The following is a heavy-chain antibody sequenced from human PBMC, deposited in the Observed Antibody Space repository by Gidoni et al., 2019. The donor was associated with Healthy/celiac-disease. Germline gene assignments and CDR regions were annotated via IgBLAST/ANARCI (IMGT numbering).Heavy chain of an antibody. D-gene: IGHD6-6*01. CDR3: AKDGSAYSSSWGFFRY. Sequence: EVQLLESGGGLVQPGGSLRLSCAASGFTFSSYAMSWVRQAPGKGLEWGAAISVSGGSTYYADSVKGRFTISRDNSKNTLYLQMNSLRAEDTAVYYCAKDGSAYSSSWGFFRYWGQGTLVTVSS. J-gene: IGHJ4*02. CDR2: ISVSGGST. CDR1: GFTFSSYA. V-gene: IGHV3-23*01.